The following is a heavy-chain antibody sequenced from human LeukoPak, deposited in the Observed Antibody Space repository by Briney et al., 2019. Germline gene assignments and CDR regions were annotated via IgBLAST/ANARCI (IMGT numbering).Heavy chain of an antibody. V-gene: IGHV3-23*01. J-gene: IGHJ4*02. CDR3: AKVLYYDILTGYYGEIDY. D-gene: IGHD3-9*01. CDR2: ISGSGGST. Sequence: SGGSLRLSCAASGFTFSSYAMSWVRQAPGKGLEWVSAISGSGGSTYYADSVKGRSTISRDNSKNTLYLQMNSLRAEDTAVYYCAKVLYYDILTGYYGEIDYWGQGTLVTVSS. CDR1: GFTFSSYA.